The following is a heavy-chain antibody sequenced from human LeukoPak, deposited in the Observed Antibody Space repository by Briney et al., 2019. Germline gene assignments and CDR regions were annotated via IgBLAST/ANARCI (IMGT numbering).Heavy chain of an antibody. CDR2: INPNSGGT. J-gene: IGHJ4*02. Sequence: ASVKVSCTASGYTFTGYYMHWVRQAPGQGLEWMGWINPNSGGTNYAQKFQGRVTMTRDTSISTAYMELSRLRSDDTAVYYCARVKREWRLLFYFDYRGQGTLVTVSS. CDR1: GYTFTGYY. V-gene: IGHV1-2*02. CDR3: ARVKREWRLLFYFDY. D-gene: IGHD2-21*02.